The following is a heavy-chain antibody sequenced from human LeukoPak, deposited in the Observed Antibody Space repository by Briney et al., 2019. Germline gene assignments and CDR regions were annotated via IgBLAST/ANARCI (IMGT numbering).Heavy chain of an antibody. J-gene: IGHJ4*02. Sequence: SETLSLTCAVSGGSISSSNWWSWVRQPPGKGLEWIGEIYHSGSTNYNPFLKSRVTISVDKSKNQFSLKLSSVTAADTAVYYCARDITENTSSDYWGQGTLVTVSS. V-gene: IGHV4-4*02. CDR2: IYHSGST. CDR3: ARDITENTSSDY. CDR1: GGSISSSNW. D-gene: IGHD2/OR15-2a*01.